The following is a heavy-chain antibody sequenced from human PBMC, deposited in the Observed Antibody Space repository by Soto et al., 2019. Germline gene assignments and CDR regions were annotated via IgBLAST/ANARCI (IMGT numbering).Heavy chain of an antibody. Sequence: SETLSLTCAVSGGSMSSGGYSWSWIRQPPGKGLEWIGYIYYSGSTYYNPSLKSRVTISVDTSKNQFSLKLSSVTAADTAVYYCARVFSDSSSFFAPWGQGTLVTVSS. V-gene: IGHV4-31*11. J-gene: IGHJ5*02. CDR1: GGSMSSGGYS. D-gene: IGHD6-13*01. CDR3: ARVFSDSSSFFAP. CDR2: IYYSGST.